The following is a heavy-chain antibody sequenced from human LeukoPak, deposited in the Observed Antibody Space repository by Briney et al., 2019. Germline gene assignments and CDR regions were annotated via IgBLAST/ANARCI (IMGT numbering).Heavy chain of an antibody. D-gene: IGHD2-8*02. CDR3: ARDGGGVSSWISH. J-gene: IGHJ4*02. CDR1: GYSFSSYW. CDR2: IDPGDSFT. Sequence: GESLRISCKGSGYSFSSYWISWVRQMPGKGLEWMGRIDPGDSFTKYRPSLEGRVTISAGKSRSTVYLQWSSLKASDTAIYYCARDGGGVSSWISHWGQGTLVTVSS. V-gene: IGHV5-10-1*01.